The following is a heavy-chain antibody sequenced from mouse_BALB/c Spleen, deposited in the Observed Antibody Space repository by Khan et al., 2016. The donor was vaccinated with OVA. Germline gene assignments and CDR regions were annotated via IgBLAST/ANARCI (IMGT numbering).Heavy chain of an antibody. CDR3: ARDYGSRYWCFDV. Sequence: EVQLQESGPGLVKPSQTVSLTCTVTGISITSGNYRWSWIRQFPGNKLEWIGNIYYSGTVTYNPSLTSRTTITRATSKNQFFLEMNSLTAEDTATYYCARDYGSRYWCFDVWGAGTTVTVSA. CDR1: GISITSGNYR. V-gene: IGHV3-5*02. D-gene: IGHD1-1*01. J-gene: IGHJ1*01. CDR2: IYYSGTV.